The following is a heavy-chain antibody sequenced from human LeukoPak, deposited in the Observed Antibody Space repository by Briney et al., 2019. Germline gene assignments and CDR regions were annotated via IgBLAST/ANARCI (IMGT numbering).Heavy chain of an antibody. V-gene: IGHV3-23*01. CDR2: ISGSGGST. D-gene: IGHD3-9*01. J-gene: IGHJ4*02. Sequence: GGSLRLSCAASGFTFSSYAMSWVRQAPGKGLEWVSAISGSGGSTYYADSVKGRFTISRDNPKNTLYLQMNSLRAEDTAVYYCAKERWDYDILTGYPNYFDYWGQGTLVTVSS. CDR3: AKERWDYDILTGYPNYFDY. CDR1: GFTFSSYA.